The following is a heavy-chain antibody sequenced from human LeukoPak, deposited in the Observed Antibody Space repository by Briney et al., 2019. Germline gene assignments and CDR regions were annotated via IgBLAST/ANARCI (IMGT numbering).Heavy chain of an antibody. CDR1: GINLSNYG. CDR2: IRWYSGSI. D-gene: IGHD3-22*01. V-gene: IGHV3-9*01. J-gene: IGHJ4*02. Sequence: PGGSLRHSCVVSGINLSNYGMTWVRRAPGKGVEWVSGIRWYSGSIGYADSVKGRFTISRDNAKNSLYLQMNSLRAEDTALYYCAKAPGSDSSGYYYVGEFDYWGPGTLVTVSS. CDR3: AKAPGSDSSGYYYVGEFDY.